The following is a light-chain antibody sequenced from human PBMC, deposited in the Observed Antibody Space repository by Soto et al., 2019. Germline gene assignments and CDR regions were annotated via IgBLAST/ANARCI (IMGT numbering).Light chain of an antibody. Sequence: ALTQPASVSGSPGQSITISCNGTSSDIGAYNYVSWYQQYPGKAPKLLIYDVSNRPSGVSSRFSGSKSGNTASLTISGLQDEDEAEYFCSSYSRTTTPYLFGIGTKVTVL. CDR3: SSYSRTTTPYL. CDR1: SSDIGAYNY. CDR2: DVS. J-gene: IGLJ1*01. V-gene: IGLV2-14*03.